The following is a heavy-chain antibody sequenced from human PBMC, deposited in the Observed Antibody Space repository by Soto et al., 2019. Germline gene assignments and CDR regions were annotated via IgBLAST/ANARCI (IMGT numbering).Heavy chain of an antibody. CDR2: IYYSGST. Sequence: QVQLQESGPGLVKPSETLSLTCTVSGGSISSYYWSWIRQPPGKGLEWIGYIYYSGSTNYNPSLKSRDTISVDTSKNQFSLKLSSVTAADTAVYYCAGGRGYSYGSFDYWGQGTLVTVSS. V-gene: IGHV4-59*01. D-gene: IGHD5-18*01. J-gene: IGHJ4*02. CDR1: GGSISSYY. CDR3: AGGRGYSYGSFDY.